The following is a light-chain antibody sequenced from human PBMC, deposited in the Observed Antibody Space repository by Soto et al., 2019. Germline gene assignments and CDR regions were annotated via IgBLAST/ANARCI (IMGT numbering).Light chain of an antibody. CDR2: SNN. Sequence: QAVVTQPPSASGTPGQRVTISCSGSSSNIGSNTVNWYQQLPGTAPKLLIYSNNQRPSGVPDRFSGSKSGTSASLAISGLQSEDEADYYCAAWGDSLNGPHVVFGGGTKLTVL. V-gene: IGLV1-44*01. CDR1: SSNIGSNT. J-gene: IGLJ2*01. CDR3: AAWGDSLNGPHVV.